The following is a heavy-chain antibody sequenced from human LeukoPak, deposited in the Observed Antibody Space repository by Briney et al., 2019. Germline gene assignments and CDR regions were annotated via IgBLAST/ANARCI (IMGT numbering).Heavy chain of an antibody. CDR1: GGSISSGDYY. D-gene: IGHD3-16*01. J-gene: IGHJ4*02. CDR3: ARGDDYVWGSYTTYFDY. CDR2: IYYSGST. V-gene: IGHV4-30-4*01. Sequence: PSQTQSLTCTVSGGSISSGDYYWSWIRQPPGKGLEWIGYIYYSGSTYYNPSLKSRVTISVDTSKNQFSLKLSSVTAADTAVYYCARGDDYVWGSYTTYFDYWGQGTLVTVSS.